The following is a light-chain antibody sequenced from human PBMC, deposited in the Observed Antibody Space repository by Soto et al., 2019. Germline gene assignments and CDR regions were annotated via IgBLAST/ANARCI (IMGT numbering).Light chain of an antibody. Sequence: DIVLTQSPATLSVSPGDRVTLSCRASESLFGFLAWYQQKPGQAPRLLMYGVSTRATGIPARFSGGGSATDFTLTISSLQSEDSAFYFCQSHNDWPFACGLGTRLEI. CDR3: QSHNDWPFA. J-gene: IGKJ2*01. V-gene: IGKV3-15*01. CDR1: ESLFGF. CDR2: GVS.